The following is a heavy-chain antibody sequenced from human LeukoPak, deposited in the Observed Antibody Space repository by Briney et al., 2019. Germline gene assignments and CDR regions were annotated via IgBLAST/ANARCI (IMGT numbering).Heavy chain of an antibody. V-gene: IGHV1-8*01. D-gene: IGHD4-17*01. CDR1: GYTFTSYD. CDR2: MNPNSGNT. J-gene: IGHJ6*02. Sequence: AASVKVSCKASGYTFTSYDINWVRQATGQGLEWMGWMNPNSGNTGYAQKFQGRVTMTRNTSISTAYMELSSLRSEYTAVYYCARLDGDYVYYYYYGMDVWGQGTTVTVSS. CDR3: ARLDGDYVYYYYYGMDV.